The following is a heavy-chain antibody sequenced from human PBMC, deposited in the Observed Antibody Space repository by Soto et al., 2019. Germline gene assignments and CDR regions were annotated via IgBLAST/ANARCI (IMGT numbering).Heavy chain of an antibody. V-gene: IGHV4-38-2*01. CDR1: GYSISSGYY. CDR3: ARVPGIAAAGLGFDY. Sequence: SETLSLTCAVSGYSISSGYYWGWIRQPPGKGLEWIGSTYHSGSTYYNPSLKSRVTISVDKSKNQLSLKLSSVTAADTAVYYYARVPGIAAAGLGFDYWGQGTLVTVSS. CDR2: TYHSGST. J-gene: IGHJ4*02. D-gene: IGHD6-13*01.